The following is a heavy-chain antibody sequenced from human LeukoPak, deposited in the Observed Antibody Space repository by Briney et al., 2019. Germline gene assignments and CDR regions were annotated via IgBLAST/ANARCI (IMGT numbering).Heavy chain of an antibody. Sequence: SQTLSLTCAISGDSVSSKSAAWNWIRQSPSRGLEWLGRTYYRSKWYDDYAVSVKSRITINPDTSKNQFSLQLNSVTPEDTAVYYCAKDSAIFGVAIEVLFDYWGQGTLVTVSS. J-gene: IGHJ4*02. CDR1: GDSVSSKSAA. CDR3: AKDSAIFGVAIEVLFDY. V-gene: IGHV6-1*01. CDR2: TYYRSKWYD. D-gene: IGHD3-3*01.